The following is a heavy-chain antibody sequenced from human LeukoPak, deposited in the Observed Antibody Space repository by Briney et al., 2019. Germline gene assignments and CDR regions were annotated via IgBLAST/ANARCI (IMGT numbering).Heavy chain of an antibody. J-gene: IGHJ4*02. CDR1: GFTFSSYG. V-gene: IGHV3-33*06. CDR3: AKDYYDSSGYYYVVDY. Sequence: GGSLRLSCAASGFTFSSYGMHWVRQAPGKGLEWVAVIWYDGSNKYYADSVKSRFTISRDNSKNTLYLQMNSLRAEDTAVYYCAKDYYDSSGYYYVVDYWGQGTLVTVSS. CDR2: IWYDGSNK. D-gene: IGHD3-22*01.